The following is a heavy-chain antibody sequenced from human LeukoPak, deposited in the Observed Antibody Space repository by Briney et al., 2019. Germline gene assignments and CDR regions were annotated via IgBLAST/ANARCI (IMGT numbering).Heavy chain of an antibody. D-gene: IGHD6-19*01. V-gene: IGHV5-51*01. CDR2: IYPGDSDT. CDR1: GYSFTSYW. CDR3: ARHSIAVAGKRGFDY. J-gene: IGHJ4*02. Sequence: GESLKISCKGSGYSFTSYWIGWVRQMPGKGLEWIGIIYPGDSDTRYSPSFQGQVTISADKSISTAYLQWSSLKASDTAMYYCARHSIAVAGKRGFDYWGQGTLVTVSS.